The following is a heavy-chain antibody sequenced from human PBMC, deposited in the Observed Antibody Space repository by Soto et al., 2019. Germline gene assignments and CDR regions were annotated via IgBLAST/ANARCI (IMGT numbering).Heavy chain of an antibody. D-gene: IGHD6-19*01. J-gene: IGHJ4*02. CDR2: IDLDDDK. V-gene: IGHV2-70*04. Sequence: GPSLVNPKQTLTLTCTFSRFSLSTRGMRVSWIRQPPGKALEWLARIDLDDDKFYSTSLKTRLTISKDTSKNQVVLTMTNMDPVDTATYYCARIAYNSAWAFDYWGQGALVTVSS. CDR1: RFSLSTRGMR. CDR3: ARIAYNSAWAFDY.